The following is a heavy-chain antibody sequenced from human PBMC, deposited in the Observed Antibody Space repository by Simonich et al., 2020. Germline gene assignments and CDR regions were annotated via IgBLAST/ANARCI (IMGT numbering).Heavy chain of an antibody. V-gene: IGHV3-23*01. D-gene: IGHD6-19*01. Sequence: EVQLLESGGGLVQPGGSLRLSCAASGFTFSSYAMSWVLQAPGKGREWVSAISGSGGRTYYAESVKGRFTISRDNSKNTLYLQMNSLRAEDTAVYYCAKDRDSSGWYTAFDIWGQGTMVTVSS. CDR2: ISGSGGRT. J-gene: IGHJ3*02. CDR1: GFTFSSYA. CDR3: AKDRDSSGWYTAFDI.